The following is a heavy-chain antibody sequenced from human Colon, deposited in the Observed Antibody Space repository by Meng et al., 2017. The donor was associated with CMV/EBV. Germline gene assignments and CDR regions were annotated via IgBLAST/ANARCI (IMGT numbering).Heavy chain of an antibody. Sequence: QLQESGPGLVKPSETLSLTCTASGGSVNRNTYYWGWIRQPPGKSLEWIGTIFDSGSAFYIPSLQSRVSVSIDMSRNQLSLSLSSVTAADTAVYYCVRDHGSSSWFFYWGQGTLVTVSS. D-gene: IGHD6-13*01. CDR1: GGSVNRNTYY. CDR2: IFDSGSA. V-gene: IGHV4-39*07. CDR3: VRDHGSSSWFFY. J-gene: IGHJ4*02.